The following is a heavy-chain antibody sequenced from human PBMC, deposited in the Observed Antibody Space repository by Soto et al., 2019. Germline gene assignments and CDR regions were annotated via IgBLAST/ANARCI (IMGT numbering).Heavy chain of an antibody. J-gene: IGHJ4*02. CDR1: GLSLRDYY. CDR2: ISPGGDII. Sequence: GSLRLSCAASGLSLRDYYMTWIRQAPGKGLELLSYISPGGDIIKYADPVKGRFIISRDNAKNSLYLHMNSLRAEDTAVYYCTRDPRMTDFWGQGTLVTVSS. V-gene: IGHV3-11*01. CDR3: TRDPRMTDF.